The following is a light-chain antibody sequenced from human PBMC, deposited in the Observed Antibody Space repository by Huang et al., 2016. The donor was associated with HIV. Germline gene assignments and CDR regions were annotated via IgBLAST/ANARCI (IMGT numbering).Light chain of an antibody. CDR3: QQSFATPYT. J-gene: IGKJ2*01. CDR2: ATS. CDR1: QSIRTY. V-gene: IGKV1-39*01. Sequence: DIQVTQSPSSLSASVGDRVTITCRASQSIRTYLNWYQQRPGAAPNLLIFATSSLQSGAPSRFSGNGSGREFTLTITNLQPEDFATYYCQQSFATPYTFGQGTTLEIK.